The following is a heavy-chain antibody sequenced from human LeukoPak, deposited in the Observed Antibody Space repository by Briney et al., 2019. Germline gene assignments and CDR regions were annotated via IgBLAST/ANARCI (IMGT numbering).Heavy chain of an antibody. Sequence: SVKVSCKASGGTFSSYAISWVRQAPGQGLEWMGGIIPIFGTANYAQKFQGRVTITADKSTSTAYMELRSLRSDDTAVYYCARDIPGYMDVWGKGTTVTVSS. V-gene: IGHV1-69*06. CDR2: IIPIFGTA. CDR3: ARDIPGYMDV. J-gene: IGHJ6*03. D-gene: IGHD3-10*01. CDR1: GGTFSSYA.